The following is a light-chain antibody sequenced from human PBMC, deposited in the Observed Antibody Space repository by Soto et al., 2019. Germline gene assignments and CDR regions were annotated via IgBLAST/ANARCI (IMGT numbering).Light chain of an antibody. J-gene: IGKJ1*01. V-gene: IGKV3-15*01. CDR2: AAS. CDR3: QQYSIWRT. CDR1: ESVNTN. Sequence: EIEMRKSPATLSLAPGERVALCCRASESVNTNLAWYQQKAGQAPRLLIYAASTRATGIPARFSGSGSGTEFTLTISSLQSEDFAVYYCQQYSIWRTFGQGTKVDIK.